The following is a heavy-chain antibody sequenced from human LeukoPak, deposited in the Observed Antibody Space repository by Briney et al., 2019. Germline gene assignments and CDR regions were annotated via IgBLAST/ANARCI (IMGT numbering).Heavy chain of an antibody. Sequence: TGGSLRLSCAASGFTFSNNDMHWVRQGPGKGLEWVSAIDTSGDTYYPGSVKGRFTISRENAKNILYLQMNSLRVGDTAVYYCARGCTTVAFEIWGQGTMVSVSS. V-gene: IGHV3-13*01. D-gene: IGHD2-8*01. CDR1: GFTFSNND. J-gene: IGHJ3*02. CDR2: IDTSGDT. CDR3: ARGCTTVAFEI.